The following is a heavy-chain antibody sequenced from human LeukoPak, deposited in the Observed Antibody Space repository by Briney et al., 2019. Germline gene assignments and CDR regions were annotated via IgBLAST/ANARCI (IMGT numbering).Heavy chain of an antibody. D-gene: IGHD6-6*01. CDR2: MNSNSGNT. V-gene: IGHV1-8*01. J-gene: IGHJ4*02. CDR3: ARGGLRQLGGGDFDY. Sequence: GSSVKVSFKASGYTFTSYDINWVRQAPGQGLEWMGWMNSNSGNTGYAQKFQGRVTMTKNTSISTAYMELSSLRSEDTAVYYCARGGLRQLGGGDFDYWGQGTLVTVSS. CDR1: GYTFTSYD.